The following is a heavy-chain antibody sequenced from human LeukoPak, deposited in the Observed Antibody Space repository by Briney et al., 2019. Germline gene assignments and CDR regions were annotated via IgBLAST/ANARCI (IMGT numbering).Heavy chain of an antibody. Sequence: SETLSLTCAVYGGSFSGDFWSWIRQSPGKGLEWIGEINHGGSTTYNPSLKSRVTMSVDTSKNQFSLKLSSVTAADTAVYYCARGRAPFDPWGQGTLVTVSS. CDR3: ARGRAPFDP. V-gene: IGHV4-34*01. CDR2: INHGGST. J-gene: IGHJ5*02. CDR1: GGSFSGDF.